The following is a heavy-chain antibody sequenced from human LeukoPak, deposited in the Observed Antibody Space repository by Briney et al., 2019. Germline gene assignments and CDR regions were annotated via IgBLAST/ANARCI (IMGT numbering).Heavy chain of an antibody. J-gene: IGHJ5*02. D-gene: IGHD1-14*01. Sequence: SETLSLTCTVSGGSISSSSYYWGWIRQPPGRVLGWIGGIYYSGSTYYNPSLKSRVTISVDTSKNRFSLKLTSVPAADTAVYYCARDAGRSPSRRCQFDPWGQGTLVTVSS. CDR2: IYYSGST. CDR3: ARDAGRSPSRRCQFDP. V-gene: IGHV4-39*07. CDR1: GGSISSSSYY.